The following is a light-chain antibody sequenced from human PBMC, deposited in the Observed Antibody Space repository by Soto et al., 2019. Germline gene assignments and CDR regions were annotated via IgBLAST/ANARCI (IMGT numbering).Light chain of an antibody. V-gene: IGKV3-15*01. Sequence: EIVMTQSPATLSVSPGERATLSCRASQRVSSNLAWYQQKPGQAPRLLIYGASTRATGIPARFSGSGSETEFTLTISSLQSEDFAVYYCQQYKNWPPYTFGQGTKLEIK. J-gene: IGKJ2*01. CDR2: GAS. CDR3: QQYKNWPPYT. CDR1: QRVSSN.